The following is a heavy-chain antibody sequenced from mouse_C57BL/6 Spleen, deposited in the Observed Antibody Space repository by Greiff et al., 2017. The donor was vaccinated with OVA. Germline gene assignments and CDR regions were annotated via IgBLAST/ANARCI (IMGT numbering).Heavy chain of an antibody. D-gene: IGHD1-1*01. CDR2: IDPPDSET. Sequence: QVQLQQPGAELVRPGASVKLSCKASGYTFTSYWMHWVKQRPIQGLEWIGNIDPPDSETHYNQKFKDKATLTVDKSSSTAYMQLSSLTSEDYAGYYCARGYGDEEENAMDYWGQGASVTVSS. CDR3: ARGYGDEEENAMDY. J-gene: IGHJ4*01. V-gene: IGHV1-52*01. CDR1: GYTFTSYW.